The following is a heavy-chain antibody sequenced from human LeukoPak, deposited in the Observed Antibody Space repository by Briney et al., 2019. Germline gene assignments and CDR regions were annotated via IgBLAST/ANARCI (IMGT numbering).Heavy chain of an antibody. CDR1: GGSFSGYY. Sequence: SETLSLTCAVYGGSFSGYYWSWIRQPPGKGLEWIGEINHSGSTKYNPSLKSRVTISVDTSKNQFSLKLSSVTAADTAVYYCAKQDYSNYGFDYWGQGTLVTVSS. CDR3: AKQDYSNYGFDY. CDR2: INHSGST. V-gene: IGHV4-34*01. D-gene: IGHD4-11*01. J-gene: IGHJ4*02.